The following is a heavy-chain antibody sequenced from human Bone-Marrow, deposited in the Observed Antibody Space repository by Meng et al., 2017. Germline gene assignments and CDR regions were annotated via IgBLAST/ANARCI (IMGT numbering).Heavy chain of an antibody. D-gene: IGHD3-22*01. CDR1: GFTFSSYA. CDR2: ISYDGSNK. J-gene: IGHJ5*02. V-gene: IGHV3-30*04. Sequence: GESLKISCPASGFTFSSYAMHWVRQAPGKGLEWVAVISYDGSNKYYADSVNGRFTISRDNSKNTLYLQMNSLRAEDTAVYYCARAAYYYDSSGYYDHWGQGTLVTVSS. CDR3: ARAAYYYDSSGYYDH.